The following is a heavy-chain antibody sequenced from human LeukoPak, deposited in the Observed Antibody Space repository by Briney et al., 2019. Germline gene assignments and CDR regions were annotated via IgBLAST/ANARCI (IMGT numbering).Heavy chain of an antibody. D-gene: IGHD3-3*01. J-gene: IGHJ5*02. Sequence: GGSLRLSCAASGFSFSSYWMSWVRQAPGKGLEWVANIKQDGSEKHYVDSVKGRFTISRDNAKNSLYLQMNSLRAEDTAVYYCARGGGYDFWSGYNNWFDPWGREPWSPSPQ. CDR2: IKQDGSEK. CDR1: GFSFSSYW. CDR3: ARGGGYDFWSGYNNWFDP. V-gene: IGHV3-7*01.